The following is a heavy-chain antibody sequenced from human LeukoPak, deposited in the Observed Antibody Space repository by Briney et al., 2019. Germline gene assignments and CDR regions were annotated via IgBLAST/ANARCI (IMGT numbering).Heavy chain of an antibody. CDR2: IIPIFGTA. J-gene: IGHJ4*02. Sequence: GASVKVSCKASGGTFSSDAFSWVRQAPGQGLEWMGGIIPIFGTANYAQKFLDRLTITADESTSTAYMELNSLRSEDTAVYYCARVREMATIASFDYWGQGTLLTVSS. V-gene: IGHV1-69*13. D-gene: IGHD5-24*01. CDR1: GGTFSSDA. CDR3: ARVREMATIASFDY.